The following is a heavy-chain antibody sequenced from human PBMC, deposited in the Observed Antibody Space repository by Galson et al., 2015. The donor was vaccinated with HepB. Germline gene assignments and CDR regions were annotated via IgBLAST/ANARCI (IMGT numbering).Heavy chain of an antibody. Sequence: SLRLSCAASGFTFSSYGMHWVRQAPGKGLEWVAVIWYDGSNKYYADSVKGRFTISRDNSKNTLYLQMNSLRAEDTAVYYCAKVPPGGDYVVCWGQGTLVTVSS. CDR2: IWYDGSNK. V-gene: IGHV3-33*06. J-gene: IGHJ4*02. CDR3: AKVPPGGDYVVC. CDR1: GFTFSSYG. D-gene: IGHD4-17*01.